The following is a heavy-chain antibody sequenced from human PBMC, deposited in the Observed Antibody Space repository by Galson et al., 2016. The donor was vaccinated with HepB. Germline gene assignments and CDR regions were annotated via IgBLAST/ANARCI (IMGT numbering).Heavy chain of an antibody. V-gene: IGHV5-51*01. D-gene: IGHD3-3*01. J-gene: IGHJ3*02. CDR3: ARRLGGYYSKNVFDI. Sequence: QSGAEVKKSGESLKISCKASGYNFNRYWIAWVRQMPGKGLEWMGIISPDDSDVRYSPSFEGQVTISADKSITTAYLQWRSLRASDTAMYYCARRLGGYYSKNVFDIWGQGTMVTVSS. CDR1: GYNFNRYW. CDR2: ISPDDSDV.